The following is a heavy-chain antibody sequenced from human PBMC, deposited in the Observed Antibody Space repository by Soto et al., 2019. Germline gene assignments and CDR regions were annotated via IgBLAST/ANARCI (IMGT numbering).Heavy chain of an antibody. CDR1: GYAFTSYG. V-gene: IGHV1-18*04. J-gene: IGHJ4*02. CDR3: ARDWCSGGKCYLVFDY. Sequence: QVKLVQSGGEVKKPGASVRVSCKASGYAFTSYGISFLRQAPGQALEWMGWISVYNGNTNYAQKFQGRVNMTTDTSTNTVYMELRSLTSDDTAVYYCARDWCSGGKCYLVFDYWGQGTLVTVSS. CDR2: ISVYNGNT. D-gene: IGHD2-15*01.